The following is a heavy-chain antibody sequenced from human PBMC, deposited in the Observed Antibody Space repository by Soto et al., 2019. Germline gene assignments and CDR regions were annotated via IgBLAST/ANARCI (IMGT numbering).Heavy chain of an antibody. Sequence: VASVKVSCKACGYTFTGYYVHWVRQAPGQGLEWMGWINPNSGGTNYAQKFQGRVTMTRDTSISTAYMELSRLRSDDTAVYYCARDLGYDFWSGPVGFDPWGQGTLVTVSS. CDR1: GYTFTGYY. V-gene: IGHV1-2*02. CDR3: ARDLGYDFWSGPVGFDP. J-gene: IGHJ5*02. D-gene: IGHD3-3*01. CDR2: INPNSGGT.